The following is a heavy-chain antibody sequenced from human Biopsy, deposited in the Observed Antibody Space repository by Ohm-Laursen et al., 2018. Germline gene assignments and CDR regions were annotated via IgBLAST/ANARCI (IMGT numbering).Heavy chain of an antibody. D-gene: IGHD3-3*01. Sequence: GTLSLTCTVSGDSISSDYWSWIRQSPGKGLEWIGYIPNRGSTNYNPSLRGRVTISVDTSKNQFSLKLSSVTAADTAVFFCARLYRLDDYWNDDPPDAFDVWGQGTMVTVSS. CDR2: IPNRGST. J-gene: IGHJ3*01. V-gene: IGHV4-59*01. CDR3: ARLYRLDDYWNDDPPDAFDV. CDR1: GDSISSDY.